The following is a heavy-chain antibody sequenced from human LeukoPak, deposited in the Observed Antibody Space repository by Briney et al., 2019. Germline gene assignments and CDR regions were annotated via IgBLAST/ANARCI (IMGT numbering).Heavy chain of an antibody. Sequence: QPGGSLRLSCTASGFIFSTYAMSWVRQAPGKGLEWVSGISGSSSHTEDADSVKGRFIISRDNSKNTLFLQMNSLRAEDTALYYCTKEYEKTNRTPQWGFDSWGQGTLVTVPS. CDR1: GFIFSTYA. CDR2: ISGSSSHT. D-gene: IGHD6-19*01. V-gene: IGHV3-23*01. J-gene: IGHJ4*02. CDR3: TKEYEKTNRTPQWGFDS.